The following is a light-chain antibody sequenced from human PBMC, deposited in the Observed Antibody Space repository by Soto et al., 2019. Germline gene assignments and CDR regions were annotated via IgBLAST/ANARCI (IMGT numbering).Light chain of an antibody. CDR1: QNIGTY. V-gene: IGKV3-11*01. CDR2: DAS. Sequence: ETVLTQSPASLSLSPGERATLSCRASQNIGTYLAWYQQKPGQPPRPLIYDASTRAPGIPARFSGSGSGTDYTLTITSLEPEDFAVYYCQQRSRFGGGTKVDIK. J-gene: IGKJ4*01. CDR3: QQRSR.